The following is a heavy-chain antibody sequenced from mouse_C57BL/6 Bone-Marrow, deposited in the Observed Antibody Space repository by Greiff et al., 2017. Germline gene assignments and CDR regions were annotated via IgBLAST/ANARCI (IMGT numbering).Heavy chain of an antibody. CDR3: ARDITTVVERTWFAY. Sequence: VQLQQPGAELVMPGASVKLSCKASGYTFTSYWMHWVKQRPGQGLEWIGEIDPSDSYTNYNQKFKGKSTLTVDKSSSTAYMQLSSLASVDSAVYDSARDITTVVERTWFAYWGQGTLVTVSA. CDR2: IDPSDSYT. D-gene: IGHD1-1*01. J-gene: IGHJ3*01. V-gene: IGHV1-69*01. CDR1: GYTFTSYW.